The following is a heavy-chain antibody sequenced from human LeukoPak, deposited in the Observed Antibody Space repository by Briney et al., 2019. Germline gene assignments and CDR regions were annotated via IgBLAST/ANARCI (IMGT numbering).Heavy chain of an antibody. CDR3: ARQLGKDY. CDR2: ISSSSSTI. D-gene: IGHD7-27*01. V-gene: IGHV3-48*03. Sequence: PGGSLRLSCAASGFTFSSYEMNWVRQAPGKGLEWVSYISSSSSTIYYADSVKGRFTISRDNAKNSLYLQMNSLRAEDTAVYYCARQLGKDYWGQGTLVTVSS. CDR1: GFTFSSYE. J-gene: IGHJ4*02.